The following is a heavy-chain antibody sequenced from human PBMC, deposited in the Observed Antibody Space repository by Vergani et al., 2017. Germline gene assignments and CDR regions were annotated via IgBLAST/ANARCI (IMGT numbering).Heavy chain of an antibody. CDR2: ISSSGSTI. CDR1: GFTFSSYE. J-gene: IGHJ4*02. D-gene: IGHD6-19*01. CDR3: ARGGGPGYSSGWYDY. V-gene: IGHV3-48*03. Sequence: EVQLVESGGGLVQPGGSLRLSCAASGFTFSSYEMNRVRQAPGKGLEWVSYISSSGSTIYYADSVKGRFTISRDNAKNSLYLQMNSLRAEDTAVYYCARGGGPGYSSGWYDYWGQGTLVTVSS.